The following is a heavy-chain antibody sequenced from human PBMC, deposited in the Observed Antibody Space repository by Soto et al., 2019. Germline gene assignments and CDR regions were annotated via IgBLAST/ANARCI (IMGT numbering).Heavy chain of an antibody. CDR2: IYYSGST. V-gene: IGHV4-59*01. Sequence: SETLSLTCTVSGGSISSYYWSWIRQPPGKGLEWIGYIYYSGSTNYNPSLKSRVTISVDTSKNQFSLKLSSVTAADTAVYYCARVGITMVRGVISFYYYYYMDVWGKGTTVTVSS. CDR3: ARVGITMVRGVISFYYYYYMDV. J-gene: IGHJ6*03. D-gene: IGHD3-10*01. CDR1: GGSISSYY.